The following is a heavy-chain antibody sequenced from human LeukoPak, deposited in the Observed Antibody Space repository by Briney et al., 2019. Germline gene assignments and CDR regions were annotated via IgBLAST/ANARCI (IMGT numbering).Heavy chain of an antibody. CDR3: AGSSGYPFFDY. J-gene: IGHJ4*02. D-gene: IGHD3-22*01. V-gene: IGHV3-48*01. CDR2: ITSTSDTI. Sequence: GGSLRLSCAASGFTFSSYAMSWVRQAPGEGLEWLSYITSTSDTIYYADSVKGRFTSSRDNAKNSVYLQMNSLRAEDTAVYYCAGSSGYPFFDYWGQGTLVTVSS. CDR1: GFTFSSYA.